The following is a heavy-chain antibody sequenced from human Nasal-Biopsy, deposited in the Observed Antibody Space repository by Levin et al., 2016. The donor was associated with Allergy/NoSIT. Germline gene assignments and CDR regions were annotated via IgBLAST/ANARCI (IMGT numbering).Heavy chain of an antibody. CDR2: IYYTGRES. D-gene: IGHD1-14*01. CDR3: AAEVPDAFAI. Sequence: GESLKISCAAYGFIFRDYSMHWVRQAPGKGLEWVSSIYYTGRESWYADSVKGRFTISRDNSENTLSLQMDILRAEDTAVYYCAAEVPDAFAIWGHGRMVTVSS. CDR1: GFIFRDYS. V-gene: IGHV3-23*05. J-gene: IGHJ3*02.